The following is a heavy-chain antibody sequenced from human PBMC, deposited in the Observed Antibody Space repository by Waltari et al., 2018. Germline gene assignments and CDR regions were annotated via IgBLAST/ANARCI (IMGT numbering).Heavy chain of an antibody. CDR1: GFPFRSYS. J-gene: IGHJ4*02. D-gene: IGHD6-19*01. CDR3: ARDWTEQWLSYFDY. V-gene: IGHV3-21*01. Sequence: EVQLVESGGGLVKPGGSLRLSCAASGFPFRSYSMNWVRHAPGKGLEWVSSISSSSSYIYYADSVKGRFTIARDNAKNSLYLQMNSLRAEDTAVYYCARDWTEQWLSYFDYWGQGTLVTVSS. CDR2: ISSSSSYI.